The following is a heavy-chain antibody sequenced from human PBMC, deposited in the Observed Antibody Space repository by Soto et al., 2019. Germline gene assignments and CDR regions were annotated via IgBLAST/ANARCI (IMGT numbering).Heavy chain of an antibody. Sequence: GSLRLSCAASGFTFSSYAMSWVRQAPGKGLEWVSAISVSGGSTYYADSVKGRFTISRDNSKNTLYLQMNSLRAEDTAVYYCAKGSGSSWFSSWGQGTLVTVSS. D-gene: IGHD6-13*01. CDR3: AKGSGSSWFSS. CDR2: ISVSGGST. CDR1: GFTFSSYA. V-gene: IGHV3-23*01. J-gene: IGHJ4*02.